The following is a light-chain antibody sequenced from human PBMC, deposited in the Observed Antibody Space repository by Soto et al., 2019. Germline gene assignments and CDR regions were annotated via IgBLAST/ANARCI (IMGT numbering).Light chain of an antibody. V-gene: IGKV1-5*03. Sequence: DIQMTQSPSTLPASVGDRVTITCRASQNINNWLAWYQQKPGKGPSLLIYKVSNLESGVSSRFSGSGSGTEFTLTISSLQPDDIGTYYCQQNNRYPWTFGQGTKVEIK. J-gene: IGKJ1*01. CDR3: QQNNRYPWT. CDR1: QNINNW. CDR2: KVS.